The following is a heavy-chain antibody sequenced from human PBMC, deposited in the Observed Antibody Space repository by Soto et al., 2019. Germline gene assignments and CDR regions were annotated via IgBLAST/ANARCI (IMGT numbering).Heavy chain of an antibody. CDR1: GFTVSSNY. Sequence: EVQLVESGGGLIQPGGSLRLSCAASGFTVSSNYMSWVRQAPGKGLEWVSVIYSGGSTYYADSVKGRFTSSRDNSKNTLSLQMNTMRAEDTAVYYCARGKWAGAATPIEYWGQGTLVTVSS. V-gene: IGHV3-53*01. D-gene: IGHD2-15*01. CDR3: ARGKWAGAATPIEY. CDR2: IYSGGST. J-gene: IGHJ4*02.